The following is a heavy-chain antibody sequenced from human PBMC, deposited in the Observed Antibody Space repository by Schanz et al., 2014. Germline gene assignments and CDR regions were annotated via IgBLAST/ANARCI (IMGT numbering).Heavy chain of an antibody. CDR3: ARAFGGYDPAGALDY. D-gene: IGHD5-12*01. CDR2: INGYNGHT. J-gene: IGHJ4*02. CDR1: GYDFHIYA. Sequence: GPEVKKPGASVTVSCKASGYDFHIYAYSWVRQAPGQGLEWMGWINGYNGHTLYAQKFQGRVTMTTDTSTSTSYMELTSLRFDDTAVYYCARAFGGYDPAGALDYWGQGTLVTVSS. V-gene: IGHV1-18*01.